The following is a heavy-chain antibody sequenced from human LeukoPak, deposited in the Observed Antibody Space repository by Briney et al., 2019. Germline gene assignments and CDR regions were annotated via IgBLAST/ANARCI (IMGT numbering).Heavy chain of an antibody. CDR3: AVHSSGWYSPGY. CDR1: GFTFSDYY. D-gene: IGHD6-19*01. J-gene: IGHJ4*02. CDR2: ISSSSGYT. Sequence: PRGSLILSCAASGFTFSDYYISWIRQAPGKGLEWVSYISSSSGYTNYADSVKGRFTISRDNAKNSLFLQMNSLRAEDTAVYYCAVHSSGWYSPGYWGQGTLVTVSS. V-gene: IGHV3-11*06.